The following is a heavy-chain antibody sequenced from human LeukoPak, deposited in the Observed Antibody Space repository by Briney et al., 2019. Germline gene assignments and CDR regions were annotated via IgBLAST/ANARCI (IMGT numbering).Heavy chain of an antibody. D-gene: IGHD3-3*01. Sequence: PSETLSLTCAVYGGSFSGYYWSWIRQPPGKGLEWIGEINHSGSTNYNPSLKSRVTISVDTSKNQFSLKLSSVTAADTAVYYCARGTNNDFWSGQYYFDYWGQGTLVTVSS. CDR2: INHSGST. CDR3: ARGTNNDFWSGQYYFDY. V-gene: IGHV4-34*01. J-gene: IGHJ4*02. CDR1: GGSFSGYY.